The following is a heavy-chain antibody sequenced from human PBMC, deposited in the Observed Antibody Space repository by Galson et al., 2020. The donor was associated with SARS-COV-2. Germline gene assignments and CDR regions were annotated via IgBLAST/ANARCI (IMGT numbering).Heavy chain of an antibody. CDR3: ARERSTWIQLWLPDYYYYYMDV. V-gene: IGHV3-11*05. CDR2: ISSSSSYT. D-gene: IGHD5-18*01. CDR1: GFTFSDYY. J-gene: IGHJ6*03. Sequence: GGSLRLSCAASGFTFSDYYMSWIRQAPGKGLEWVSYISSSSSYTNYADSVKGRFTISRDNAKNSLYLQMNSLRAEDTAVYYCARERSTWIQLWLPDYYYYYMDVWGKGTTVTVSS.